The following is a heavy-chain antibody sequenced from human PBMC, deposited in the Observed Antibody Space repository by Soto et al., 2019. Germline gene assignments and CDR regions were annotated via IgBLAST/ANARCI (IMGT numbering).Heavy chain of an antibody. J-gene: IGHJ4*02. V-gene: IGHV6-1*01. CDR3: VRMSVATGGYFDY. Sequence: QTLSLTCAISGDSVSNNRAAWNWIRQSPSRGLEWLGRTYYRSKWNNDYAVSVKSRISISPDPPKNQFSLQLNSVTPEDTAVYYCVRMSVATGGYFDYWGQGTPVTVSS. CDR1: GDSVSNNRAA. CDR2: TYYRSKWNN. D-gene: IGHD5-12*01.